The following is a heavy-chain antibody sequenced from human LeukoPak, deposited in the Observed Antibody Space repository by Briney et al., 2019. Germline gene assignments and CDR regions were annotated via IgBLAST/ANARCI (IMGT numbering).Heavy chain of an antibody. Sequence: ASVKVSCKVSGYTLTELSIHWVRQAPGKGLEWMGGFDPEDGETIYAQKFQGRVTMTEDTSTDTAYMELSSLRSEDTAVYYCATGVSYDSSGYYYRALAFDIWGQGTMVTVSS. CDR3: ATGVSYDSSGYYYRALAFDI. V-gene: IGHV1-24*01. J-gene: IGHJ3*02. CDR1: GYTLTELS. D-gene: IGHD3-22*01. CDR2: FDPEDGET.